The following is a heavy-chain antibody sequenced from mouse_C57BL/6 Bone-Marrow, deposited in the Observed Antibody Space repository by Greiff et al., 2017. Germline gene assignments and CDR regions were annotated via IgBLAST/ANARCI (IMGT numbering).Heavy chain of an antibody. V-gene: IGHV1-63*01. CDR1: GYTFTNYW. CDR2: IYPGGGYT. CDR3: ARSGYYGSSYGYFDV. J-gene: IGHJ1*03. D-gene: IGHD1-1*01. Sequence: VQLQQSGAELVRPGTSVKMSCKASGYTFTNYWIGWAKQRPGHGLEWIGDIYPGGGYTNYNEKFKGKATLTADKSSSTAYMQFSSLTSEDSAIYYGARSGYYGSSYGYFDVWGTGTTVTVSS.